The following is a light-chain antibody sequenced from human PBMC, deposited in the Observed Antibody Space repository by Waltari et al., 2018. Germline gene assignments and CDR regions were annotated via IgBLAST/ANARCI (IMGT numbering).Light chain of an antibody. V-gene: IGKV4-1*01. CDR1: QSVLYSSNNKNY. CDR3: QQYYSNPLT. Sequence: DIVLTQSPDSLAVSLGERATINCRSSQSVLYSSNNKNYLAWYQHKPGQPPKLLIYWASTRWSGVPARFRGSESGTDFTLTISSLQAEDVAVYYCQQYYSNPLTFGQGTKVEI. CDR2: WAS. J-gene: IGKJ1*01.